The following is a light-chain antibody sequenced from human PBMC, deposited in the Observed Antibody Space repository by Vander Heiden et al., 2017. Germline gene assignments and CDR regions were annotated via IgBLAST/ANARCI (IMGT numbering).Light chain of an antibody. V-gene: IGKV1-39*01. J-gene: IGKJ2*01. CDR2: AAS. Sequence: DIQMAQAPSSLSASVGDRVTITCRASQSISSYLTWYQQKPGKAPKLLIYAASSLQSGVPSRFSGTGSGTDFTLTISSLQPEDFATYYCQRSDSTPSTFGQGTKLEIK. CDR1: QSISSY. CDR3: QRSDSTPST.